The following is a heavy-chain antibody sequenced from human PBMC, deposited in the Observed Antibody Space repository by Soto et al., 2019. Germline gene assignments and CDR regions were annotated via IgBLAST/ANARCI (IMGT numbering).Heavy chain of an antibody. J-gene: IGHJ4*02. CDR3: VRGTRVVVVAATLMYYFDY. CDR2: MNPNSGNT. V-gene: IGHV1-8*01. Sequence: ASVKVSCKASGYTFTSYDINWVRQATGQGLEWMGWMNPNSGNTGYAQKFQGRVTMTRNTSISTAYMELSSLRSEDTAVYYCVRGTRVVVVAATLMYYFDYWGQGTLVTVSS. D-gene: IGHD2-15*01. CDR1: GYTFTSYD.